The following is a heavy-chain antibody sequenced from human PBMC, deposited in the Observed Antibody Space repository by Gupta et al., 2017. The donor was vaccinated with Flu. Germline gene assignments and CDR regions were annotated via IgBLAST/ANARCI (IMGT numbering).Heavy chain of an antibody. CDR1: GFMFSNYW. V-gene: IGHV3-7*01. CDR3: VRDVSSGWAFDY. J-gene: IGHJ4*02. Sequence: EVQLVESGGGLVQPGGSLRLSCAASGFMFSNYWMSWVRQAPGKGLEWVANIKYDGSERFYVDSVKGRFTISRDNAKNSVYVQMNSLRAEDMAVYYCVRDVSSGWAFDYWGQGTLVTVSS. CDR2: IKYDGSER. D-gene: IGHD6-19*01.